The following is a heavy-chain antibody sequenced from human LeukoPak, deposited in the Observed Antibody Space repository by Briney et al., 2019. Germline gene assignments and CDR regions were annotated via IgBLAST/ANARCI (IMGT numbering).Heavy chain of an antibody. Sequence: SETLSLTCTVSGGSISSSSYYWGWIRQPPGKGLEWIGRIYTSGSTNYNPSLMSRVTISVDTSKNQFSLKLSSVTAADTAVYYCARAQKNDFWSGYYSADAFDIWGQGTMVTVSS. CDR3: ARAQKNDFWSGYYSADAFDI. V-gene: IGHV4-61*05. J-gene: IGHJ3*02. D-gene: IGHD3-3*01. CDR2: IYTSGST. CDR1: GGSISSSSYY.